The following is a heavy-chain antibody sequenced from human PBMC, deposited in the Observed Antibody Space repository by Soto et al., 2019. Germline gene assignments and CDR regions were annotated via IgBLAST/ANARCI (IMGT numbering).Heavy chain of an antibody. CDR3: AQGGGNSGWPFDF. V-gene: IGHV3-23*01. Sequence: PGGSLRLSCAASGFTFSNYAMSWVRQAPGKGLEWVSSITSSGGVTYYADSVQGRFAVSRNNFQSTLYLQMNSLRADDTAVYYCAQGGGNSGWPFDFWGQGTLVTVSS. CDR1: GFTFSNYA. CDR2: ITSSGGVT. J-gene: IGHJ4*02. D-gene: IGHD6-19*01.